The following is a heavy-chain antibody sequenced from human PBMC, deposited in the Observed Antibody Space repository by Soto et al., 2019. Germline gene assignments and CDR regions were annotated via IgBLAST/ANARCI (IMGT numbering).Heavy chain of an antibody. Sequence: EVQVLESGGGLVQPGGSLRLSCAASGFTFTSYAMSWVRQAPGKGLEWVSGMSASGGTTYYADSVKGRFTISRDNSKNTLYRHLNSLRAEDTAVYYCAKASSGLYFQFDYWGQGTLVTVAS. CDR1: GFTFTSYA. D-gene: IGHD6-19*01. CDR3: AKASSGLYFQFDY. J-gene: IGHJ4*02. V-gene: IGHV3-23*01. CDR2: MSASGGTT.